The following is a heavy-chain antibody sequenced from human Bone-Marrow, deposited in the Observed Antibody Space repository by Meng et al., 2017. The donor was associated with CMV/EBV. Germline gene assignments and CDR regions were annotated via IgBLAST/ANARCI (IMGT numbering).Heavy chain of an antibody. CDR3: ARDWELGY. J-gene: IGHJ4*02. V-gene: IGHV4-59*01. D-gene: IGHD3-10*01. Sequence: GSLRLSCTVSSGSISIYYWSWIRQPPGKGLEWIGCIHYSGSTNYNPSLKSRVTISVDTSKNQFSLKLSSVTAADTAVYYCARDWELGYWGQGTLVTFSS. CDR1: SGSISIYY. CDR2: IHYSGST.